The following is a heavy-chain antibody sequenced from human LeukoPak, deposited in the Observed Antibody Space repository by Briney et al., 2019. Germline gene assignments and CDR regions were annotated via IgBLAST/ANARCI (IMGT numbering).Heavy chain of an antibody. CDR3: ARDAVLPDIMVSYYFDY. V-gene: IGHV1-2*02. J-gene: IGHJ4*02. CDR2: INPNSGGT. CDR1: GYTFTGYY. D-gene: IGHD3-16*01. Sequence: ASVKVSCKASGYTFTGYYMHWVRQAPGQGLEWMGWINPNSGGTNYAQKFQGRVTMTRDTSISTAYLELSRLRSDDTAVHYCARDAVLPDIMVSYYFDYWGQGTLVTVSS.